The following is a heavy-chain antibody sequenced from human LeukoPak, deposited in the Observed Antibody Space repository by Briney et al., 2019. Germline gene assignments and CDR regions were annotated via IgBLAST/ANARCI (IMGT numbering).Heavy chain of an antibody. CDR2: INSDGSIT. J-gene: IGHJ4*02. D-gene: IGHD6-13*01. CDR3: ATDTGYSSSWYEGYYFDY. Sequence: GGSLRLSCAASGFTFSSYWMHWVRQAPGKGLVWVSRINSDGSITSYADSVKGRFTISRDNAKNTLYLQMNSLRAEDTAVYYCATDTGYSSSWYEGYYFDYWGQGTLVTVSS. CDR1: GFTFSSYW. V-gene: IGHV3-74*01.